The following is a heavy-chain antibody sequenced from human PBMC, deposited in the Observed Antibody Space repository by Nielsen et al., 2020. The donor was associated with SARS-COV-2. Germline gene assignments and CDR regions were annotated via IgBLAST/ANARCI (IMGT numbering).Heavy chain of an antibody. CDR3: ARHPYPTTVSTFGYDY. D-gene: IGHD3-10*01. J-gene: IGHJ4*02. V-gene: IGHV4-59*08. CDR2: IYNRGNT. Sequence: SETLSLTCTVSGGSISSYYWSWIRQPPGKGLEWIGYIYNRGNTNYNPSLRSRVTISVDTSKNQFSLRLSSVTVADTAVYYCARHPYPTTVSTFGYDYWGQGTLVTVSS. CDR1: GGSISSYY.